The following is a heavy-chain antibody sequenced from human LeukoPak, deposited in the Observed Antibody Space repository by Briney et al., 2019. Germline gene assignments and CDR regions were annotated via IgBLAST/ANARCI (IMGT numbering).Heavy chain of an antibody. J-gene: IGHJ4*02. CDR1: GGTFSSYA. CDR3: ARWGEDYYDSSGYYHD. CDR2: IIPIFGIA. D-gene: IGHD3-22*01. Sequence: GASVKVSCKASGGTFSSYAISWVGQAPGQGLEWMGRIIPIFGIANYAQKFQGRVTITADKSTSTAYMELSSLRSEDTAVYYCARWGEDYYDSSGYYHDWGQGTLVTVSS. V-gene: IGHV1-69*04.